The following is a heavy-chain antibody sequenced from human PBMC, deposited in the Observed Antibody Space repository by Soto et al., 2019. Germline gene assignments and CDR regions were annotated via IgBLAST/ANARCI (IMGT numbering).Heavy chain of an antibody. CDR1: GFTFSSYG. Sequence: GGSLRLSCAASGFTFSSYGMHWVRQAPGKGLEWVAVISYDGSNKYYAESVKGRFTISRDNSKNTLYLQMNSLRAEEKAVYYSAKDRGSQTPPALVVTSYYFDYWGQGTLVTVSS. J-gene: IGHJ4*02. CDR2: ISYDGSNK. V-gene: IGHV3-30*18. D-gene: IGHD3-22*01. CDR3: AKDRGSQTPPALVVTSYYFDY.